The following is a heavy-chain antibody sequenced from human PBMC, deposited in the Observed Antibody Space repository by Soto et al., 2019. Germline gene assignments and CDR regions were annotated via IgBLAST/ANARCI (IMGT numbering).Heavy chain of an antibody. Sequence: ASVKVSCKASGYTFTSYYMHWVRQAPGQGLEWMGIINPSGGSTSYAQKFQGRVTMTRDTSTSTVYMELSSLRSEDTAVYYCASEMPTHRGYSGGSPFYYWGRGTMVTVYS. D-gene: IGHD2-15*01. CDR1: GYTFTSYY. V-gene: IGHV1-46*01. CDR2: INPSGGST. CDR3: ASEMPTHRGYSGGSPFYY. J-gene: IGHJ4*02.